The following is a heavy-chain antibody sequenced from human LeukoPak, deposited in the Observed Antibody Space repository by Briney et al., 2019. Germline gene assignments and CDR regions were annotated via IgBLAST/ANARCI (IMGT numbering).Heavy chain of an antibody. D-gene: IGHD4-17*01. J-gene: IGHJ4*02. CDR3: ARDDYGGYESGY. CDR2: IIPIFGTA. V-gene: IGHV1-69*06. CDR1: GGTFSSYA. Sequence: GASVKVSCKASGGTFSSYAISWVRQAPGQGLEWMGGIIPIFGTANYAQKFQGRVTITADKSTSTAYMELSSLRSEDTAVYYCARDDYGGYESGYWGQGTLVTVSS.